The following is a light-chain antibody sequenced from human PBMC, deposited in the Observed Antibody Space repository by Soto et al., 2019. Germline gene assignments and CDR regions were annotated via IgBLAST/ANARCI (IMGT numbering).Light chain of an antibody. Sequence: QSALTQPASVSGSPGQSITISCTGTSSDIGAYNYVSWYQQHPGKAPKLIIFDVSYRPSGVSNRFSGSKSGNTASLTISGLQAEDEADYYCRSYTTSSTYVLFGGGTKLTVL. J-gene: IGLJ2*01. CDR1: SSDIGAYNY. CDR2: DVS. CDR3: RSYTTSSTYVL. V-gene: IGLV2-14*01.